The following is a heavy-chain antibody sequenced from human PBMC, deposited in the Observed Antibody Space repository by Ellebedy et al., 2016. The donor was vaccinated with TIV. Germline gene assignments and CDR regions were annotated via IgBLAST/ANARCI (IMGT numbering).Heavy chain of an antibody. J-gene: IGHJ4*02. CDR2: ISSSSSYI. CDR3: NIVATYGVSFDY. CDR1: GFTFSSYS. Sequence: GESLKISCAASGFTFSSYSMNWVRQAPGKGLEWVSSISSSSSYIYYADSVKGRFTISRDNAKNSLYLQMNSLRAEDTAVYYCNIVATYGVSFDYWGQGTLVTVSS. D-gene: IGHD5-12*01. V-gene: IGHV3-21*01.